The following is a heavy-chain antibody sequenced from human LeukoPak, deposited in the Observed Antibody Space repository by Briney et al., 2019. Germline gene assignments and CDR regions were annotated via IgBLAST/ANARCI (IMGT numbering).Heavy chain of an antibody. CDR1: GFTFSNYA. D-gene: IGHD6-19*01. CDR2: ISNSGANT. CDR3: AKGPSGWSRGDFDY. V-gene: IGHV3-23*01. Sequence: PGGSLRLSCAASGFTFSNYALNWVRQAPGRGLEWVSAISNSGANTYYADSVKGRFTISRDNSKNTLYLQMNSLRAEDTAIYYCAKGPSGWSRGDFDYWAREPWSPSPQ. J-gene: IGHJ4*02.